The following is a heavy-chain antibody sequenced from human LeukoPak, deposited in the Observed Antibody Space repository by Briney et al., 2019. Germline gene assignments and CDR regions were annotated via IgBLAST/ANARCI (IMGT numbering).Heavy chain of an antibody. CDR2: INPISGGT. V-gene: IGHV1-2*02. CDR3: ARARGATWAEYYYYGMDV. Sequence: ASVKVSCKASGYTFTRYYMHWVRQAPGQGVEWMGWINPISGGTNYAQKFRGGVTLTRDTSISTASMELSRLRSDDTAAYYCARARGATWAEYYYYGMDVWGQGTTVTVSS. CDR1: GYTFTRYY. J-gene: IGHJ6*02. D-gene: IGHD5-12*01.